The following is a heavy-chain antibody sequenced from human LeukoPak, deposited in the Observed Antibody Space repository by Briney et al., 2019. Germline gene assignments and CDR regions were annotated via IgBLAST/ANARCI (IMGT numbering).Heavy chain of an antibody. CDR1: GFTFSSYS. V-gene: IGHV3-21*01. Sequence: PGGSLRLSCAASGFTFSSYSMNWVRQAPGKGLEWVSSISSSSYIYYADSVKGRFTISRDNAKNSLYLQMNSLRAEDTAVYYCASREDYGDYRPLGYWGQGTLVTVSS. CDR2: ISSSSYI. D-gene: IGHD4-17*01. J-gene: IGHJ4*02. CDR3: ASREDYGDYRPLGY.